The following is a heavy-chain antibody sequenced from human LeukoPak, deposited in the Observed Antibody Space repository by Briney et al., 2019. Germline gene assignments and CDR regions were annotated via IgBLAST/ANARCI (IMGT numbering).Heavy chain of an antibody. CDR3: ARHQGYSYGYIYYYYYYMDV. V-gene: IGHV4-34*01. CDR1: GGSFSGYY. D-gene: IGHD5-18*01. CDR2: INHSGST. J-gene: IGHJ6*03. Sequence: PSETLSLTCAVYGGSFSGYYWSWIRQPPGKGLEWIGEINHSGSTNYNPSLKSRVTISVDTSKNQFSLKLSSVTAADTAVYYCARHQGYSYGYIYYYYYYMDVWGKGTTVTISS.